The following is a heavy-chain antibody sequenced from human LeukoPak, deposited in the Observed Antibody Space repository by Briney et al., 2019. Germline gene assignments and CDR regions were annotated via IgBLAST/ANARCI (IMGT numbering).Heavy chain of an antibody. CDR1: FTSXX. Sequence: FTSXXXXXVRQATXXGLDWMGWMNPNSGNTGYAQKFQGRVTMTRNTSISTAYMELSSLRSEDTAVYYCARGEYEHDYWGQGTLVTVSS. D-gene: IGHD2/OR15-2a*01. CDR3: ARGEYEHDY. J-gene: IGHJ4*02. CDR2: MNPNSGNT. V-gene: IGHV1-8*01.